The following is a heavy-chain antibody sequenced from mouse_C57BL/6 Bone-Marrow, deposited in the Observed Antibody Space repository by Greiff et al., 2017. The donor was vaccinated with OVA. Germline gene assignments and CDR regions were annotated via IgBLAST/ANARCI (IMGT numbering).Heavy chain of an antibody. CDR1: GYTFTSYG. CDR3: ARRPPYYFDY. Sequence: QVQLQQSGAELARPGASVKLSCKASGYTFTSYGISWVKQRTGQGLEWIGEIYPRSGTTYYNEKFKGKAILTADNSSSTAYMELRSLTSEDTAVYFCARRPPYYFDYWGQGTTLTVSS. J-gene: IGHJ2*01. CDR2: IYPRSGTT. V-gene: IGHV1-81*01.